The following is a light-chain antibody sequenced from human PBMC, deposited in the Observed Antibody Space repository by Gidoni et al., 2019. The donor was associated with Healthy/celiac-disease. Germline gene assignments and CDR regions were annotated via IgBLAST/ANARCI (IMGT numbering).Light chain of an antibody. V-gene: IGLV3-19*01. CDR3: NSRDSSGNHWV. CDR2: GKN. CDR1: SLRSYY. Sequence: SELTQDPAVSVALGQKVRITCQGDSLRSYYASWYQQKPGQAPVLVIYGKNNRPSGIPDRFSGSSSGNTASLTITGAQAEDEADYYCNSRDSSGNHWVFGGGTKLTVL. J-gene: IGLJ3*02.